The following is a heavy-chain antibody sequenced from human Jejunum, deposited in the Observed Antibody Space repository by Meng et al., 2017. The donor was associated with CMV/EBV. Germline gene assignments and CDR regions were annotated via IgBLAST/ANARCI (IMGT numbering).Heavy chain of an antibody. CDR1: GYTFTSYA. CDR3: ARLYCSGGSCYTIDY. Sequence: QVQLVQSGTELKKPGASVNVSCKASGYTFTSYAMNWVRQGPGQGLECMGWIDTNTGNPTYAQGFTGRFVFSLDTSVSTAYLQISSLKAADTAVYYCARLYCSGGSCYTIDYWGQGTLVTVSS. J-gene: IGHJ4*02. V-gene: IGHV7-4-1*02. D-gene: IGHD2-15*01. CDR2: IDTNTGNP.